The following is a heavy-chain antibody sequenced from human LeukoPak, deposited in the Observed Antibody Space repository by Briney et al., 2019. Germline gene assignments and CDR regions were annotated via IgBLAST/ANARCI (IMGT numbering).Heavy chain of an antibody. CDR1: GFTFDDYA. CDR3: AKAPTRYSSSSF. V-gene: IGHV3-9*01. D-gene: IGHD6-13*01. J-gene: IGHJ4*02. Sequence: PGRSLRLSCAASGFTFDDYAMHWVRQAPGKGLEWVSGISRNSGSIGYADSVKGRFTISRDNAKNSLYLQMNSLRAEDTALYYCAKAPTRYSSSSFWGQGTLVTVSS. CDR2: ISRNSGSI.